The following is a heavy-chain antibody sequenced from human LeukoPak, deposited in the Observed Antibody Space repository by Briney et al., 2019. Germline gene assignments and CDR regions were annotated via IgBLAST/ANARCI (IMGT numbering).Heavy chain of an antibody. CDR3: ANGGYSYGFFYFDY. CDR2: ISAYNGNT. D-gene: IGHD5-18*01. V-gene: IGHV1-18*01. Sequence: ASVKVSCKASGYTFTSYGISWVRQAPGQGLEWMGWISAYNGNTNYAQKFQGRVTLTADESTSTAYMELSSLRSEDTAVYYCANGGYSYGFFYFDYWGQGTLVTVSS. J-gene: IGHJ4*02. CDR1: GYTFTSYG.